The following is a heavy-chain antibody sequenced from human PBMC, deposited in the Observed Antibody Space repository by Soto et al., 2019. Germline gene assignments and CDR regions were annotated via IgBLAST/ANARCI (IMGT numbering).Heavy chain of an antibody. Sequence: ASVKVSCKASGYTFTSYGISWVRQAPGQGLEWMGWISAYNGNTGYAQKFQGRVTMTRNTSISTAYMELSSLRSEDTAVYYCATVLLWFGEPHAWGQGTMVTVSS. V-gene: IGHV1-8*02. CDR3: ATVLLWFGEPHA. CDR1: GYTFTSYG. J-gene: IGHJ3*01. CDR2: ISAYNGNT. D-gene: IGHD3-10*01.